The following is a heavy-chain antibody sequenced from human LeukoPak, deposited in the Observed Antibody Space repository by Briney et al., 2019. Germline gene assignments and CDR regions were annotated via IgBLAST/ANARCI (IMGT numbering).Heavy chain of an antibody. V-gene: IGHV4-39*01. CDR2: IYYSGST. D-gene: IGHD2-15*01. J-gene: IGHJ4*02. CDR1: GGSISSSSYY. Sequence: PLETLSLTCTVSGGSISSSSYYWGWIRQPPGKGLEWIGSIYYSGSTYYNPSLKSRVTISVDTSKNQFSLKLSSVTAADTAVYYCARQYCSGGSCYVDYWGQGTPVTVSS. CDR3: ARQYCSGGSCYVDY.